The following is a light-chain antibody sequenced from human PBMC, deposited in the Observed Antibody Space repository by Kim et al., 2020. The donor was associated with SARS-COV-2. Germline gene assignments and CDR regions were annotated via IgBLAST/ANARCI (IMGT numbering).Light chain of an antibody. J-gene: IGLJ2*01. CDR1: TGDVTRNHW. Sequence: PGGAVTATWGSSTGDVTRNHWPYWIQQKPGQAPRTVIYDPTRNHSWTPARFSGSLLGGKAALTLSGAQPEDEADYYCLLTYTTVRLFGRGTQLTVL. CDR2: DPT. CDR3: LLTYTTVRL. V-gene: IGLV7-46*01.